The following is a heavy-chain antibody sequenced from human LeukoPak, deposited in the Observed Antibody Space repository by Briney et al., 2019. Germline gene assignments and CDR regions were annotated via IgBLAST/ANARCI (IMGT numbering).Heavy chain of an antibody. V-gene: IGHV5-51*01. J-gene: IGHJ6*03. CDR3: ARQGAAGKYYYYYYMDV. Sequence: GESLKISCQGSGYNFPIYWIGWVRQMPGQGLEWMGIIYPDDSNTVYGPSSQGQVTISADKSINTAYLEWSSLKASDTAIYYCARQGAAGKYYYYYYMDVWGKGTTVTVSS. D-gene: IGHD6-13*01. CDR2: IYPDDSNT. CDR1: GYNFPIYW.